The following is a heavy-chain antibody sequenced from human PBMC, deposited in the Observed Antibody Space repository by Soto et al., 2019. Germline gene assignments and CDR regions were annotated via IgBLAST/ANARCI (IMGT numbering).Heavy chain of an antibody. D-gene: IGHD3-16*01. Sequence: QVQLVQSGDEVKKPGASVKVSCKASGYIFVNYGIAWVRQAPGQGLEWMGWISPYTGNTHSATQIQGRLTMTTDTSTSTAYMDLGSLTSDDTAVYYCVMVDNYVTPTPQDVWGQGTTVTVS. CDR1: GYIFVNYG. J-gene: IGHJ6*02. CDR3: VMVDNYVTPTPQDV. V-gene: IGHV1-18*01. CDR2: ISPYTGNT.